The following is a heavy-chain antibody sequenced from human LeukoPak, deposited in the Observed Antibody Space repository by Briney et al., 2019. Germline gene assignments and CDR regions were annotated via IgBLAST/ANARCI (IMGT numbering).Heavy chain of an antibody. J-gene: IGHJ6*03. CDR2: INWNGGSI. V-gene: IGHV3-20*04. CDR1: GLNIADYA. Sequence: RPGGSLRLSCAASGLNIADYAMSWVRQAPGKGLEWVSGINWNGGSIGYADSVKGRFTISRDNAKDSLYLQMNSLRAEDTALYYCARDVGSYIHYYYYMDVWGKGTTVTVSS. CDR3: ARDVGSYIHYYYYMDV. D-gene: IGHD1-26*01.